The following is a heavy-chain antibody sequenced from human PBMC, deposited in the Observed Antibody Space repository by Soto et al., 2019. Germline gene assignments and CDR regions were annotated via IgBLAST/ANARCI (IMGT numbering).Heavy chain of an antibody. J-gene: IGHJ6*02. CDR1: GYSFTTYW. CDR3: ARHEATYYNFYGMDV. V-gene: IGHV5-51*01. Sequence: GGSLKISCESHGYSFTTYWITGVRQKPGKGLEWVGSFHPGEADTRYSPSFQGQVTISADRSLATAYLQWSSLQAADTAIYYCARHEATYYNFYGMDVWGQGTTVTVSS. CDR2: FHPGEADT.